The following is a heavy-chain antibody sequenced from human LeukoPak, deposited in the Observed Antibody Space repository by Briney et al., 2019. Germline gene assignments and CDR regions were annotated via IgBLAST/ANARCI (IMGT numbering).Heavy chain of an antibody. D-gene: IGHD6-19*01. J-gene: IGHJ4*02. Sequence: GGSLRLSCAASGFTFSSYAMHWVRQAPGKGLEWVAVISYDGSNKYYADPVKGRFTISRDNSKNTLYLQMNSLRAEDTAVYYCARAGDYSGGWYFDSWGQGTLITVSS. CDR1: GFTFSSYA. V-gene: IGHV3-30-3*01. CDR2: ISYDGSNK. CDR3: ARAGDYSGGWYFDS.